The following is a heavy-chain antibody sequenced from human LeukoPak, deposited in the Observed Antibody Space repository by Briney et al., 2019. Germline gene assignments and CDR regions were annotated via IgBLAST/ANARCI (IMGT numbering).Heavy chain of an antibody. J-gene: IGHJ4*02. CDR3: AKGRRGFYDSSGYFYIFDY. CDR1: AFTVGSDA. D-gene: IGHD3-22*01. Sequence: GGSLRLSCAASAFTVGSDAMSWGRQAPGKGLEWVSSINAGGSYTYYADSVKGRFTISRDNSRNTVYLQMNSLRAEDTAAYYCAKGRRGFYDSSGYFYIFDYWGQGTLVTVSS. CDR2: INAGGSYT. V-gene: IGHV3-23*01.